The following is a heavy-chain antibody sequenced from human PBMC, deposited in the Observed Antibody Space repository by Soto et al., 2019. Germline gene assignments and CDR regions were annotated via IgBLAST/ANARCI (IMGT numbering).Heavy chain of an antibody. D-gene: IGHD6-19*01. CDR2: IVVGSGNT. Sequence: QMQLVQSGPEVKKPGTSVKVSCKASGFTFTSSAVQWVRQARGQRLEWIGWIVVGSGNTNYAQKFQERVTITRDMSTSTAYMELSSLRSEDTAVYYCEAFEQWHDFDYWGQGTLVTVSS. V-gene: IGHV1-58*01. CDR3: EAFEQWHDFDY. J-gene: IGHJ4*02. CDR1: GFTFTSSA.